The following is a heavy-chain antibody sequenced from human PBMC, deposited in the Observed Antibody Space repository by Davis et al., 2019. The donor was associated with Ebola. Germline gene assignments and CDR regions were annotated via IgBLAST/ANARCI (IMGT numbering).Heavy chain of an antibody. Sequence: PGGSLGLSCAASGFTFSTYSMSWVRQAPGKGLEWVSSISSDSDYIYYADSAKGRFTISRDNAKNSLYLQMNSLRAEDTAVYYCAKSGLSFGVVKYHYGMDVWGKGTTVTVSS. CDR3: AKSGLSFGVVKYHYGMDV. D-gene: IGHD3-3*01. CDR2: ISSDSDYI. J-gene: IGHJ6*04. V-gene: IGHV3-21*04. CDR1: GFTFSTYS.